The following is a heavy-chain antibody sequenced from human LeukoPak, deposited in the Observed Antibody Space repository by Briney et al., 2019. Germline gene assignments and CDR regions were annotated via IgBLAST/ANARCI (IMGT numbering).Heavy chain of an antibody. CDR2: ISGSGGST. CDR1: GFTFSSYA. D-gene: IGHD3-22*01. CDR3: AKDSSGYYYVDDYYYYYYMDV. J-gene: IGHJ6*03. Sequence: PGRSLRLSCAASGFTFSSYAMSWVRQAPGKGLEWVSAISGSGGSTYYADSVKGRFTISRGNSKNTLYLQMNSLRAEDTAVYYCAKDSSGYYYVDDYYYYYYMDVWGKGTTVTVSS. V-gene: IGHV3-23*01.